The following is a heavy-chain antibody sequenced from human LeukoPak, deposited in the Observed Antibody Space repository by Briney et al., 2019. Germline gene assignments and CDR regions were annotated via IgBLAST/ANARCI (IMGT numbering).Heavy chain of an antibody. J-gene: IGHJ4*02. V-gene: IGHV1-2*02. CDR1: GYTFTGYY. D-gene: IGHD3-22*01. CDR2: IKPNSGGT. Sequence: GASVKVSCKASGYTFTGYYMHWVRQAPGQGLEWMGWIKPNSGGTNYAQKFQGRVTMTRDTSISTAYMELSRLRSDDTAVYYCARDFWGSSGFPGGYWGQGTLVTVSS. CDR3: ARDFWGSSGFPGGY.